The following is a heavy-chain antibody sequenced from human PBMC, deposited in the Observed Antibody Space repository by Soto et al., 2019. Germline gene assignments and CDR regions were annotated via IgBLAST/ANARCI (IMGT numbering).Heavy chain of an antibody. V-gene: IGHV1-69*01. CDR3: AREVTTSRGGWFDP. Sequence: QVQLVQSGAEVKKPGSSVKVSCKASGGTFSSYAISWVRQAPGQGLEWMGGIIPIFGTANYAQKFQGRVTITADESTSTAYMALSRLRSEDTAVYYCAREVTTSRGGWFDPWGQGTLVTVSS. CDR2: IIPIFGTA. CDR1: GGTFSSYA. D-gene: IGHD4-17*01. J-gene: IGHJ5*02.